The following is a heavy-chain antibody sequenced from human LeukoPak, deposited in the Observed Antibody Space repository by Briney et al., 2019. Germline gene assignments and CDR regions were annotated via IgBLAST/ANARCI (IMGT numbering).Heavy chain of an antibody. CDR1: GFTVSSNY. J-gene: IGHJ4*02. CDR3: ARIRGILTGYSADY. D-gene: IGHD3-9*01. Sequence: GGSLRLSCAASGFTVSSNYMSWVRQAPGKGLEWVSVIYSGGSTYYADSVKGRFTISRDNSKNTLYLQMNSLRAEDTAVYYCARIRGILTGYSADYWGQGTLVTVSS. V-gene: IGHV3-53*01. CDR2: IYSGGST.